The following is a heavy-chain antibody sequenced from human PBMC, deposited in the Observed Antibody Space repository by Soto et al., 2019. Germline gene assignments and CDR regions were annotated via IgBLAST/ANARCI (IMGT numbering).Heavy chain of an antibody. D-gene: IGHD6-13*01. CDR2: ISAYNGNT. CDR3: AGRSGSSWYGDDAFDI. CDR1: GYTFTSYG. J-gene: IGHJ3*02. Sequence: QVQLVQSGAAVTKPGASVKVSCKASGYTFTSYGISWVRQAPGQGLEWMGWISAYNGNTNYAQKLQGRVTMTTDTSTSTAYRELRSLRSVDTAVYYCAGRSGSSWYGDDAFDIWGQVTMVTVSS. V-gene: IGHV1-18*04.